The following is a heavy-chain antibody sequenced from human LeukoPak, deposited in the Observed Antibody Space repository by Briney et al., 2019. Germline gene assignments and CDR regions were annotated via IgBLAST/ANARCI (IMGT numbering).Heavy chain of an antibody. Sequence: SVKVSCKASGGTFSSYAITWVRQAPGQGLEWMGRIIPIFGTANYAQKFQGRVTITKDESTSTAYMELSTLRSDDTAVYYCARERPPGDSSSWFLEGYFDIWGQGTLVTVSS. D-gene: IGHD6-13*01. CDR3: ARERPPGDSSSWFLEGYFDI. V-gene: IGHV1-69*05. J-gene: IGHJ4*02. CDR2: IIPIFGTA. CDR1: GGTFSSYA.